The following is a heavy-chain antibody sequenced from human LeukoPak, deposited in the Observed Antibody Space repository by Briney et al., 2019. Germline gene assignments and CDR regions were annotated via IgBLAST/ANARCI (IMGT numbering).Heavy chain of an antibody. CDR2: IIPILGIA. V-gene: IGHV1-69*04. CDR3: SRLEVLAFSYYYGIDV. Sequence: SVKVSCKASGGTFSSYAISWVRQAPGQGLEWIGRIIPILGIANYAQKFQGRVTITADKSTCTDYMELNRLRADDTAGYYCSRLEVLAFSYYYGIDVWGQGTTVTVSS. J-gene: IGHJ6*02. CDR1: GGTFSSYA.